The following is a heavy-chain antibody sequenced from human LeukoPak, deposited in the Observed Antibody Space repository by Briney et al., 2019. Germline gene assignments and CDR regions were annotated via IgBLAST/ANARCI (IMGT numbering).Heavy chain of an antibody. J-gene: IGHJ5*02. CDR1: GYTFTSYD. V-gene: IGHV1-8*01. Sequence: EASVKVSCKASGYTFTSYDINWVRQATGQGLEWMGWMNPNSGNTGYAQKFQGRVTMTRNTSISTAYMELSSLRSEDTAVYYCSRGYCICGCFYWFDPWGQGTLVTVSS. CDR3: SRGYCICGCFYWFDP. D-gene: IGHD2-15*01. CDR2: MNPNSGNT.